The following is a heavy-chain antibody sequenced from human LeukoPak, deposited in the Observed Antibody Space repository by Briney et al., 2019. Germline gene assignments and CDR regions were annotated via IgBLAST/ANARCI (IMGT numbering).Heavy chain of an antibody. J-gene: IGHJ5*02. V-gene: IGHV3-33*06. Sequence: GPLRLSCQASGFTFSSYGMHWVRQAPGKGLEWVAVIWYDGSNKYYPDSVQGRFTISRDNSKNTLYLQMNSLRAEDTAVYYCAKDGDLRDYDFWSGYQNNWFDPWGQGTLVTVSS. CDR3: AKDGDLRDYDFWSGYQNNWFDP. CDR1: GFTFSSYG. D-gene: IGHD3-3*01. CDR2: IWYDGSNK.